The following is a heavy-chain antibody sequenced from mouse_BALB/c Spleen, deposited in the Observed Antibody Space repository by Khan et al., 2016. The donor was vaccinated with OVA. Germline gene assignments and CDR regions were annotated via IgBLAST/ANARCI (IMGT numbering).Heavy chain of an antibody. Sequence: EVHLVESGGGLVKPGGSLKLSCAASGFTFSDFYMYWVRQTPEKRLEWVATISDGGRDTYYSDSVKGRFTVSRDNAKNNLYLQMSSPKSEDTAFYYCATGDNRYFAYWGQGTLVTVSA. CDR2: ISDGGRDT. V-gene: IGHV5-4*02. CDR3: ATGDNRYFAY. D-gene: IGHD2-14*01. CDR1: GFTFSDFY. J-gene: IGHJ3*01.